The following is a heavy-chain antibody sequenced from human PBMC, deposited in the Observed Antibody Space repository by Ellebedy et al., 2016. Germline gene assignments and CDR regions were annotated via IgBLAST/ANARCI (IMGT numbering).Heavy chain of an antibody. CDR1: GYTFTNFY. V-gene: IGHV1-46*01. CDR3: ARDDSTGYRPGL. CDR2: IHPSGGRT. D-gene: IGHD3-22*01. Sequence: ASVKVSXKASGYTFTNFYMHWVRQAPGQGLEWMGMIHPSGGRTRYAQKFQGRVTVTRDTSTSIVYMELNSLRSEDTAVYFCARDDSTGYRPGLWGQGTLVTVS. J-gene: IGHJ4*02.